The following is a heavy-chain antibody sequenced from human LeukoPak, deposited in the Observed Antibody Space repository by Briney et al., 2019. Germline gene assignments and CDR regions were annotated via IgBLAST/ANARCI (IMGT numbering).Heavy chain of an antibody. Sequence: SETLSLTCTVSGGSISSYYWSWIRQPPGKGLEWIGYIYYSGSTNYNPSLKSRVTISVDTSKNQFSLKLSSVTAADTAVYYCARGFWDFYYDSSGYYDYWGQGTLVTVSS. CDR1: GGSISSYY. CDR2: IYYSGST. J-gene: IGHJ4*02. V-gene: IGHV4-59*12. CDR3: ARGFWDFYYDSSGYYDY. D-gene: IGHD3-22*01.